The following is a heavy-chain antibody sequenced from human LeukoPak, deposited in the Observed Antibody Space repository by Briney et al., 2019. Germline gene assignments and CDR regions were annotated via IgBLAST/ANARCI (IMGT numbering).Heavy chain of an antibody. CDR1: GGSISSGGYY. J-gene: IGHJ4*02. V-gene: IGHV4-61*02. Sequence: SETLSLTCTVSGGSISSGGYYWSWIRQPAGKGLEWIGRIYTSGSTNYNPSLKSRVTMSVDTSKNQFSLKLSSVTAADTAVYYCARTLAVAGPAYFDYWGQGTLVTVSS. CDR3: ARTLAVAGPAYFDY. D-gene: IGHD6-19*01. CDR2: IYTSGST.